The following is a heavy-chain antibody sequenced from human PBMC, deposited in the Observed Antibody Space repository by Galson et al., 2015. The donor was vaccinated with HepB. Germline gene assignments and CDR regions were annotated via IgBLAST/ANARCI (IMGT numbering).Heavy chain of an antibody. D-gene: IGHD7-27*01. Sequence: QSGAEVKKLGETLTLTCKASGYSFTRYGISWVRQAPGQGLEWQGWLSAYTGDTNYAQKLQGRVTMTTDTSTSTVYMELRSLRSDDEAVYYCASGRGWGPWGQGTLVTVSS. J-gene: IGHJ5*02. CDR1: GYSFTRYG. V-gene: IGHV1-18*01. CDR3: ASGRGWGP. CDR2: LSAYTGDT.